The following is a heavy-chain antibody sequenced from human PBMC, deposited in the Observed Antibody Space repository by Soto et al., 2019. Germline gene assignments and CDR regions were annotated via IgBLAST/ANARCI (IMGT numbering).Heavy chain of an antibody. Sequence: GESLKISCKGSGYSFTSYWISWVRQMPGKGLEWMGRIGPSDSYTNYSPSFQGHVTISADKSISTAYLQWSSLKASDTAMYYCARDEQLVQAYYYYGMDVWGQGTTVTVSS. D-gene: IGHD6-6*01. CDR3: ARDEQLVQAYYYYGMDV. V-gene: IGHV5-10-1*01. CDR1: GYSFTSYW. J-gene: IGHJ6*02. CDR2: IGPSDSYT.